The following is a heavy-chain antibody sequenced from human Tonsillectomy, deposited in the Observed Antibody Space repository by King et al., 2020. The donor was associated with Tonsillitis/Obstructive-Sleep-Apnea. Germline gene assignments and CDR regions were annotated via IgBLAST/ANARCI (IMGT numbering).Heavy chain of an antibody. D-gene: IGHD3-9*01. J-gene: IGHJ4*02. CDR3: AGAPYYDILTGREYYFNY. CDR2: IYYSGST. Sequence: QLQESGPGLVKPSETLSLTCTVSGGSISSYYWSWIRQPPGKGLEWIGYIYYSGSTNYNASHKSRVTISVDTSNNQFSLKLSSVTAADTAVYYCAGAPYYDILTGREYYFNYWGQGTLVTVSS. CDR1: GGSISSYY. V-gene: IGHV4-59*01.